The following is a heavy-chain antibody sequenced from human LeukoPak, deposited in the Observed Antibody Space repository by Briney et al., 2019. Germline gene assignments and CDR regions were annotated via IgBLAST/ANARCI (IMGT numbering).Heavy chain of an antibody. CDR2: INPSGGST. Sequence: ASVKVSCKASGYTFTSYYMHWVRQAPGQGLEWMGIINPSGGSTSYAQKFQGRVTMTRDTSTSTVYMELSSLRSEDTAVYYCARATITQCDFWSGYYTYWGQGTLVTVSS. V-gene: IGHV1-46*03. CDR3: ARATITQCDFWSGYYTY. D-gene: IGHD3-3*01. J-gene: IGHJ4*02. CDR1: GYTFTSYY.